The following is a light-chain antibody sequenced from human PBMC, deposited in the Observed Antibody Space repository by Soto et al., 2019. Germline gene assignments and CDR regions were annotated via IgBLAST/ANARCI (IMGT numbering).Light chain of an antibody. Sequence: DIQMTQSPSSLSASVGDRVTITCRASQTITTYLNWYQQKPGKAPKLLIYGASSLQSGVPSMFTGSGSGTDFILTISSLQPEDSATYHCQQSHSTPWTFGQGTKVEIK. V-gene: IGKV1-39*01. CDR1: QTITTY. J-gene: IGKJ1*01. CDR3: QQSHSTPWT. CDR2: GAS.